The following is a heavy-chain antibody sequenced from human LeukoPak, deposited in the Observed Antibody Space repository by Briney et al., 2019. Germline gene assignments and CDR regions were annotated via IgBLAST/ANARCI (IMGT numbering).Heavy chain of an antibody. CDR3: ARAYCGSTNCPPGNY. J-gene: IGHJ4*02. Sequence: ASVKVSCKASGYTFTNYYLNWVRQAPGQGLEWMGWINPNSGGTNYAQKFQGRVTMTRDTSISTAYMELSSPIYDDTAVYFCARAYCGSTNCPPGNYWGQGTLVTVSS. D-gene: IGHD2-2*01. CDR1: GYTFTNYY. V-gene: IGHV1-2*02. CDR2: INPNSGGT.